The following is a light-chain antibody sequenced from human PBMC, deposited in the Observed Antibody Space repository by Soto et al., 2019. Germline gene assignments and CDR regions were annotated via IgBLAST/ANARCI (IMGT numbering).Light chain of an antibody. J-gene: IGKJ5*01. CDR3: QQSYSTSIT. V-gene: IGKV1-39*01. CDR2: KAS. Sequence: DIQMPQSPSSLSASVEDRVIITCRASQSISNYLAWYQQKPGKAPKLLIYKASSLESGVPSRFSGSGSGTDFTLTINNLQPEDFATYYCQQSYSTSITFGQGTRLEI. CDR1: QSISNY.